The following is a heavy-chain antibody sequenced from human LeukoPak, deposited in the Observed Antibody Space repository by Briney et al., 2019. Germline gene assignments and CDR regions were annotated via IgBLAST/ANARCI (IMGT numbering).Heavy chain of an antibody. V-gene: IGHV3-21*01. D-gene: IGHD3-22*01. J-gene: IGHJ4*02. Sequence: PGGSLRPSCAASGFTFSSYWMSWVRQAPGKGLEWVSSISSSSSYIYYADSVKGRFTISRDNAKKSLYLQMNSLRAEDTAVYYCARDDRDYYDSSGYSDYWGQGTLVTVSS. CDR1: GFTFSSYW. CDR2: ISSSSSYI. CDR3: ARDDRDYYDSSGYSDY.